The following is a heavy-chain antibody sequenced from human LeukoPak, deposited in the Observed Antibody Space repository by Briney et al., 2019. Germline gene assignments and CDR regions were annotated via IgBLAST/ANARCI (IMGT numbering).Heavy chain of an antibody. CDR2: IYYSGST. J-gene: IGHJ6*03. CDR3: ARDSSDMVRGVINYYYYYMDV. V-gene: IGHV4-30-4*08. D-gene: IGHD3-10*01. Sequence: SETLSLTCTVSGGSISSGDYYWRWVRQPPGKGREWIGYIYYSGSTYYKPSLKSRVTISVDTSKTPFSLKLSSVTAADTAVYYCARDSSDMVRGVINYYYYYMDVWGKGTPVTVSS. CDR1: GGSISSGDYY.